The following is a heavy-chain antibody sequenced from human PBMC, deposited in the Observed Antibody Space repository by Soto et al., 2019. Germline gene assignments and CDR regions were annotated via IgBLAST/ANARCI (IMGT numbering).Heavy chain of an antibody. V-gene: IGHV3-23*01. CDR3: AKLCGSGSYWPFDH. J-gene: IGHJ4*02. CDR2: IGGSGDMT. CDR1: GFTFNIYG. D-gene: IGHD3-10*01. Sequence: PGGSLRLSCAASGFTFNIYGMSWVRQTPGKGLEWVSSIGGSGDMTYYAESVKGRFTISRDNSNNTLYLQMNSLRVEVTAVYYCAKLCGSGSYWPFDHWGQGMLVTVSS.